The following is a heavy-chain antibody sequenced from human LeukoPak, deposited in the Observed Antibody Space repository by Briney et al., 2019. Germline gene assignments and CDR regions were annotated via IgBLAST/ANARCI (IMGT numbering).Heavy chain of an antibody. CDR1: GVSISSGGYS. V-gene: IGHV4-30-4*07. D-gene: IGHD1-26*01. CDR3: ARKSRGYSGSYDY. Sequence: SETLSLTCAVSGVSISSGGYSWSWIRQPPGKGLEWIGYIYYSGSTYYNPSLKSRVTISVDTSKNQFSLKLSSVTAADTAVYYCARKSRGYSGSYDYWGQGTLVTVSS. CDR2: IYYSGST. J-gene: IGHJ4*02.